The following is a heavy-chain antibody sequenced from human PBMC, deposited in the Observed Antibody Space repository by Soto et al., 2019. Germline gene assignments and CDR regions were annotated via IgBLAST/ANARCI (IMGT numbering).Heavy chain of an antibody. Sequence: QVQLVQSGAEVKKPESSVKVSCKTSGGTFVRHVISWVRQAPGQGPEWMGKINPLSGIPNYAQKFQDRVTFTADTDSSTAYMELSSLRSDDTDVSYCASPACAASWCSPSHNLDHWGQGTLVTVSS. CDR3: ASPACAASWCSPSHNLDH. D-gene: IGHD2-2*01. V-gene: IGHV1-69*09. CDR1: GGTFVRHV. CDR2: INPLSGIP. J-gene: IGHJ4*02.